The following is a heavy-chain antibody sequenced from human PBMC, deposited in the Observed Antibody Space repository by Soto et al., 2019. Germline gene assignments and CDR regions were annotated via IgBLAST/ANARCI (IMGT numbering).Heavy chain of an antibody. V-gene: IGHV3-74*01. CDR3: ARLWGDPSGFCSYGMDA. D-gene: IGHD2-21*02. CDR1: GFTFDTYW. Sequence: PGGSLRLSCAASGFTFDTYWMNWVRQAPGNGPEWLSGINSDGTISSYADSVKGRFTISRDNARNPLSLQMNSLRADVPAAYYCARLWGDPSGFCSYGMDAWGQGTRFTIYS. CDR2: INSDGTIS. J-gene: IGHJ6*02.